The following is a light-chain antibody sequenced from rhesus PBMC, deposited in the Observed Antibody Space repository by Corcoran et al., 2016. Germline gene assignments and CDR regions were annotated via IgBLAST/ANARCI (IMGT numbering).Light chain of an antibody. Sequence: DIQMTQSPSSLSASVGDRVTITCRASENVNNYLNWFQQKPGKAPKLLIYTASTLQSGVPSRFCGSGSEEDYTLTISSLQTEGVATYCCQQCYGTPYSCGQGTKVKIK. V-gene: IGKV1-74*01. CDR3: QQCYGTPYS. J-gene: IGKJ2*01. CDR2: TAS. CDR1: ENVNNY.